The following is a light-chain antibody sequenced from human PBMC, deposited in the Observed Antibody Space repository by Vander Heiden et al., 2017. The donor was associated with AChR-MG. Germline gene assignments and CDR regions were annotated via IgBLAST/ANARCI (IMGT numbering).Light chain of an antibody. Sequence: IVLTQSQATLSLSPGERATLSCRASQSVSSYLAWYQQKPGQAPRLLIYDASNRATGIPARFSGSGSGTDFTLTISSLEPEDFAVYYCQQPSTFGGGTKVEIK. CDR3: QQPST. J-gene: IGKJ4*01. CDR2: DAS. CDR1: QSVSSY. V-gene: IGKV3-11*01.